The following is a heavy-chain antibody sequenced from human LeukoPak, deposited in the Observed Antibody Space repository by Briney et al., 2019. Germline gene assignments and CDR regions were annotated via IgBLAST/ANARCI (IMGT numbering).Heavy chain of an antibody. CDR1: GGTFSSYA. CDR3: AVTVAGTFPDY. CDR2: IIPIFGTA. D-gene: IGHD6-19*01. V-gene: IGHV1-69*13. Sequence: RGASVKVSCKASGGTFSSYAISWVRQAPGQGLEWMGGIIPIFGTANYAQKFQGRVTITADESTSTAYMELSSLRSEDTAVYYCAVTVAGTFPDYWGQGTLVTVSS. J-gene: IGHJ4*02.